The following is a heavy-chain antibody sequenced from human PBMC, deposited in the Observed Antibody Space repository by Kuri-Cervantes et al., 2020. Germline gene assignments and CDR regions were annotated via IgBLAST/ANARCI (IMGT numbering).Heavy chain of an antibody. CDR2: ISGSGGST. V-gene: IGHV3-23*01. CDR3: AKDGAAAGYYFDY. D-gene: IGHD6-13*01. J-gene: IGHJ4*02. Sequence: GESLKISCAASGFTFSSYAMSWVRQAPGKGLEWVSAISGSGGSTYYADSVKGRFTISRDISRNTLYLYLQMDSLRAEDTAVYYCAKDGAAAGYYFDYRGQGSLVTVSS. CDR1: GFTFSSYA.